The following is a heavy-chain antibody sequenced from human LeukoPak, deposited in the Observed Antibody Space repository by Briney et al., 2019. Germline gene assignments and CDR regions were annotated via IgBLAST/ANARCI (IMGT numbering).Heavy chain of an antibody. V-gene: IGHV3-23*01. CDR3: ANVRYKYGKDY. Sequence: GGSLRLSCAASGFPFSSYAMNWVRQAPGKGLEWVSIIFGADKNTTYYADSVKGRFTVSRDNSKNTLYLQMNSLGAEDTAVYYCANVRYKYGKDYWGQGTLVTVSS. J-gene: IGHJ4*02. CDR2: IFGADKNTT. D-gene: IGHD2/OR15-2a*01. CDR1: GFPFSSYA.